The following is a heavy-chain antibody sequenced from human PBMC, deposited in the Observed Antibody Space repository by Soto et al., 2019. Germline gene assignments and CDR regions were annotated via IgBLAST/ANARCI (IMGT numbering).Heavy chain of an antibody. D-gene: IGHD6-19*01. Sequence: EVQLVESGGGLVQPGGSLRLSCAASGFTFTDYWMHWVRQAPGKGLVWVSRIKRDGSETSYADAVKGRFTISRDNAENTRELHVESLRGDDSDVYYCGGFVIAVPGVGIDHWGQGPLVTVSS. CDR2: IKRDGSET. CDR3: GGFVIAVPGVGIDH. J-gene: IGHJ4*02. V-gene: IGHV3-74*01. CDR1: GFTFTDYW.